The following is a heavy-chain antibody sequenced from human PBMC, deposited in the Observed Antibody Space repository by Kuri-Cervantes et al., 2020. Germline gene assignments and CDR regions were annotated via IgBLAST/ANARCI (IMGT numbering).Heavy chain of an antibody. Sequence: SQTLSLTCAVSGYSISSGYYWTWIRQPPGKGLESIGEINHSGSTNYNPSLKSRVTISVDTSKNQFSLKLSSVTAADTAVYYCASKRYIRFDYWGQGTLVTVSS. CDR1: GYSISSGYY. V-gene: IGHV4-38-2*01. CDR3: ASKRYIRFDY. J-gene: IGHJ4*02. CDR2: INHSGST. D-gene: IGHD1-1*01.